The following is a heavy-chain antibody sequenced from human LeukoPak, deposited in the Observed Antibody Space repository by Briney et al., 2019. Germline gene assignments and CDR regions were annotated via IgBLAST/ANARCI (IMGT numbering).Heavy chain of an antibody. CDR2: IIPIPGIA. Sequence: GASVKVSCKASGGTFSSYAISWVRQAPGQGLEWMGRIIPIPGIANYAQKFQGRVTITADKSTSTAYMELSSLRSEDTAVYYCARGVSFDPSSTSFEHGYWGQGTLVTVSS. D-gene: IGHD2-2*01. V-gene: IGHV1-69*04. J-gene: IGHJ4*02. CDR3: ARGVSFDPSSTSFEHGY. CDR1: GGTFSSYA.